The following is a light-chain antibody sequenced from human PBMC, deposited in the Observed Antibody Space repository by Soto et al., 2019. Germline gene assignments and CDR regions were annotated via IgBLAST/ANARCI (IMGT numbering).Light chain of an antibody. CDR2: AAS. J-gene: IGKJ5*01. CDR3: QQSYSTPT. Sequence: DIQMTQSPSTLSACVRDRVTITCRASQGISTYLNWYQQKPGKAPKLLIYAASSLQSGVPSRFSGSGSETDFTLTISSLQPEDFATYYCQQSYSTPTFGQGTLLEVK. CDR1: QGISTY. V-gene: IGKV1-39*01.